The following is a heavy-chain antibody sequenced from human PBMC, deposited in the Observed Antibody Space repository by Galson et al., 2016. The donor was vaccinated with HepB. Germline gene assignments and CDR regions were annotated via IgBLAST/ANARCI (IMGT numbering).Heavy chain of an antibody. CDR1: GFRFSDAY. CDR3: AKGGTPDDQTINYAMDV. CDR2: ISSGSFDI. D-gene: IGHD2-15*01. J-gene: IGHJ6*02. Sequence: SLRLSCAASGFRFSDAYMSWIRQTPGRGLEWISSISSGSFDITYAGAVKGRFTVSRDNAKNSLFLQMNSLRAEDTAVYYCAKGGTPDDQTINYAMDVWGQGTTVTVSS. V-gene: IGHV3-11*05.